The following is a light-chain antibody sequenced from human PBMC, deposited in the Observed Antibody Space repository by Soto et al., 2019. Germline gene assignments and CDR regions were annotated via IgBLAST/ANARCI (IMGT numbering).Light chain of an antibody. CDR3: CSYAGLSAWV. CDR2: EGT. CDR1: SSDVGSYNL. Sequence: QSVLTQPASVSGSPGQSITISCTGTSSDVGSYNLVSWYQQHPGNAPKLMIYEGTKRPSGISNRFSGSKSGNTASLTISGLQAEDEADYYCCSYAGLSAWVFGGGTQLTVL. J-gene: IGLJ7*01. V-gene: IGLV2-23*01.